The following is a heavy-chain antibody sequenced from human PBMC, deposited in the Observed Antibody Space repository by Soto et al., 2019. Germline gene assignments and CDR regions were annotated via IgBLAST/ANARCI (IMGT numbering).Heavy chain of an antibody. J-gene: IGHJ3*02. CDR1: GFIFSSYW. CDR3: ARGFNSALDI. Sequence: GGSLRLSCAATGFIFSSYWMSWVRQAPGKGLEWVANIKQDGSEKYYVDSAKGRLTISRDNAKNSLHLQMNSLRAEDTAVYYCARGFNSALDIWGQGKMVTVSS. V-gene: IGHV3-7*01. CDR2: IKQDGSEK.